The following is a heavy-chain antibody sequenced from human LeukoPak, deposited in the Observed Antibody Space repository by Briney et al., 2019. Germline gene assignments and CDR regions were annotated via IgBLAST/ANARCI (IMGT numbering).Heavy chain of an antibody. J-gene: IGHJ4*02. V-gene: IGHV3-43*02. CDR1: GFIFHDYA. D-gene: IGHD6-13*01. CDR2: ISGDGDST. Sequence: GGSLRLSCAASGFIFHDYAIHWVRQAPGKGLEWVSLISGDGDSTYYADSVKGRFTMSRDNSRNSVYLQMNSLRSEDTALYYCAKDSLEAAGNFDCWGQGTLVTVSP. CDR3: AKDSLEAAGNFDC.